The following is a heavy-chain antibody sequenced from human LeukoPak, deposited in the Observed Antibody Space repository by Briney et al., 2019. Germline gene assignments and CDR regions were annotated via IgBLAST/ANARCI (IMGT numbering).Heavy chain of an antibody. J-gene: IGHJ4*02. V-gene: IGHV1-2*02. D-gene: IGHD3-3*01. CDR3: ASISEVWSGYYTVHHDY. Sequence: ASVKVSCKTSGYTFTDYYMHWVRQAPGQGLEWMGRINPNSGDTNYAQKFLGRVTMTRDTSISKAYLELSSLTSDDTAVYYCASISEVWSGYYTVHHDYWGQGTLVTASS. CDR2: INPNSGDT. CDR1: GYTFTDYY.